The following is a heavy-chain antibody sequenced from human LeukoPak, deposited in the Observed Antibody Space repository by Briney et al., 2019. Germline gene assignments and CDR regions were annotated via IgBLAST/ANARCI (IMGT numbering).Heavy chain of an antibody. Sequence: ASVKVSCKASGYTFTSYYMHWVRQAPGQGLEWMGIINPSGGSTSYAQKFQGRVTMTRDTSTSTVYMELSSLRSEDTAVYYCARDWVRGYSYGYFDYWGQGTLVTVSS. J-gene: IGHJ4*02. CDR2: INPSGGST. CDR1: GYTFTSYY. CDR3: ARDWVRGYSYGYFDY. V-gene: IGHV1-46*01. D-gene: IGHD5-18*01.